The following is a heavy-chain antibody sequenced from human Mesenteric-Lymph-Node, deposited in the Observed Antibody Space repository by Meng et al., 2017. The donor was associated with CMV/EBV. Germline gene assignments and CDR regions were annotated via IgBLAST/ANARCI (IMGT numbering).Heavy chain of an antibody. J-gene: IGHJ4*02. CDR2: IKQDGSEK. Sequence: GESLKISCAASGFAVSSNYMSWVRQAPGKGLEWMANIKQDGSEKYYVDSVKGRFTISRDNAKNSLYLQMNSLRAEDTAVYYCARAESGWPFDYWGQGTLVTVSS. D-gene: IGHD6-19*01. CDR1: GFAVSSNY. CDR3: ARAESGWPFDY. V-gene: IGHV3-7*01.